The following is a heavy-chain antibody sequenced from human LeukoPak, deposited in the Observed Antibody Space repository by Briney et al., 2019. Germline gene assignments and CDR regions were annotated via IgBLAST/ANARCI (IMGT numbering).Heavy chain of an antibody. CDR3: ARLGQWLVPDAADAFDI. CDR2: INPSGGST. CDR1: GYTFTSYY. J-gene: IGHJ3*02. V-gene: IGHV1-46*01. Sequence: ASVKVSCKASGYTFTSYYMHWVRQAPGQGLEWIGIINPSGGSTSYAQKFQGRVTMTRDTSTSTVYMELSSLRSEDTAVYYCARLGQWLVPDAADAFDIWGQGTMVTVSS. D-gene: IGHD6-19*01.